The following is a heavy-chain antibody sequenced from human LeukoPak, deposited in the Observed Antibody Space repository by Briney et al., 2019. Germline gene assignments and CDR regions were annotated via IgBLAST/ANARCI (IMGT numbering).Heavy chain of an antibody. D-gene: IGHD3-22*01. CDR2: IYPGDSDT. J-gene: IGHJ1*01. CDR3: ARLKQGWGYYYDSSGYSYFQH. Sequence: GESLKISCKGSGYSITSHWIGWVRQMPGKRLEWMGIIYPGDSDTRYSPSIKGQVTISADKSISTAYLQWSSLKASETAMYYCARLKQGWGYYYDSSGYSYFQHWGQGTLVTVSS. CDR1: GYSITSHW. V-gene: IGHV5-51*01.